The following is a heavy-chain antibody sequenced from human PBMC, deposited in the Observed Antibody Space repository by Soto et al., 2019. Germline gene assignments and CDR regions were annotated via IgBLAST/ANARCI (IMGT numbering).Heavy chain of an antibody. CDR2: IHYSGST. D-gene: IGHD3-22*01. V-gene: IGHV4-30-4*01. CDR3: ARGDSSASDHSWFDY. Sequence: SETLSLTCNVSGGSVRRGETYWSWIRQSPGNGLEWIGYIHYSGSTYYNPSLRSRVTMSLDMSKNQFSLQPSSVTAADSAVYFCARGDSSASDHSWFDYWGQGTLVTVSS. CDR1: GGSVRRGETY. J-gene: IGHJ5*01.